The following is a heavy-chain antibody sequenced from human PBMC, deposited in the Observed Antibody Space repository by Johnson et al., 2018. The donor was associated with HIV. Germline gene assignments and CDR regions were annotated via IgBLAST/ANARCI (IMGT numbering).Heavy chain of an antibody. CDR1: GFSFGDYY. CDR3: ARASTTVTTGDDAFDI. V-gene: IGHV3-11*04. Sequence: QLVESGGGLVKPGGSLRLSCAASGFSFGDYYMSWIRQSPGKGLEWFAYISSSGSSIYYADSVKGRFTISRDNAKSSLYLQMNGLRAEDTAVYYCARASTTVTTGDDAFDIWGQGTMVTVSS. J-gene: IGHJ3*02. D-gene: IGHD4-17*01. CDR2: ISSSGSSI.